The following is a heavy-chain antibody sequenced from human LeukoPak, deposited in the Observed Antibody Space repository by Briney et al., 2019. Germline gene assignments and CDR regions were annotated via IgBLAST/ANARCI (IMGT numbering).Heavy chain of an antibody. D-gene: IGHD3-3*01. CDR1: GFTFSSYG. Sequence: GGSLRLSCAASGFTFSSYGMHWVRQAPGKGLEWVAFIRYDGSNKCYADSVKGRFTISRDNSKNTLYLQMNSLRAEDTAVYYCAKDLITIFGVVNPTPFDPWGQGTLVTVSS. CDR3: AKDLITIFGVVNPTPFDP. CDR2: IRYDGSNK. V-gene: IGHV3-30*02. J-gene: IGHJ5*02.